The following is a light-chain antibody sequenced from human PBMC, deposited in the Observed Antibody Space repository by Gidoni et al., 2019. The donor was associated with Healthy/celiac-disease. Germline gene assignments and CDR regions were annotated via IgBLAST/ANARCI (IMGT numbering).Light chain of an antibody. CDR3: QQRSNWPMYT. CDR1: QSVSRY. V-gene: IGKV3-11*01. J-gene: IGKJ2*01. Sequence: PGERATLSCRASQSVSRYLAWYQQKPGQAPRLLIYDASTRATGIPARFSGSGSGTDFTLPISSLEPEDFAVYYCQQRSNWPMYTFGQGTKLEIK. CDR2: DAS.